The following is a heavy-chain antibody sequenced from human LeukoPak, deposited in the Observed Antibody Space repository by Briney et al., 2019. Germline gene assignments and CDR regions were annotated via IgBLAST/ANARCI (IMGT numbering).Heavy chain of an antibody. J-gene: IGHJ4*02. Sequence: SETLSLTCTVSGGSISGYYWSWIRQPPGKGLEWIGYIYYSGSTNYNPSLKSRVTISVDTSKNQFSLKLSSVTAADTAVYYCARGLAYYDFWSGFLWGQGTLVTVSS. D-gene: IGHD3-3*01. V-gene: IGHV4-59*01. CDR1: GGSISGYY. CDR3: ARGLAYYDFWSGFL. CDR2: IYYSGST.